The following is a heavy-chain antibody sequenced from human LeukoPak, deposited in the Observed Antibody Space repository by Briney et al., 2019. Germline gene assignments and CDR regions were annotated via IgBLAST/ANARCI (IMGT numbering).Heavy chain of an antibody. J-gene: IGHJ3*02. CDR1: GYTFTSYY. D-gene: IGHD2-2*01. V-gene: IGHV1-46*01. CDR3: ATCCSTSCSDDAFDI. Sequence: ASVKVSCKASGYTFTSYYMHWVRQAPGQGLEWMGIINPSGGSTSYAQKFQGRVTMTRDTSTSTVYMELSSLRSEDTAVYYCATCCSTSCSDDAFDIWGQGTMVTVSS. CDR2: INPSGGST.